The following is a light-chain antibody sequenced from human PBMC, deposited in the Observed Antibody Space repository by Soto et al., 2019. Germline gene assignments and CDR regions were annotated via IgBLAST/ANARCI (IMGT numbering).Light chain of an antibody. Sequence: ETMMTQSPATLSASPGERVTLSCRATQSVTYNLAWYQQKPGQAPRLLIYGASTRATGIPARFSGRGSGTEFTLTITSLQSEDFAVYYCQQYNNWPLTFGGGTTVEIK. CDR3: QQYNNWPLT. V-gene: IGKV3-15*01. CDR1: QSVTYN. J-gene: IGKJ4*01. CDR2: GAS.